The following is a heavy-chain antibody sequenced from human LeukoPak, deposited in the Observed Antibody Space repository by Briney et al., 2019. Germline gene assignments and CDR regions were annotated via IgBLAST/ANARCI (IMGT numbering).Heavy chain of an antibody. CDR3: ATTVYFDWSNNWFDP. Sequence: GASVKVSCKVSGYTLTELSMHWVRQAPGKGLEWMGGLDPEDGETIYAQKFQGRVTMTEDTSTDTAYMELSSLRSEDTAVYYCATTVYFDWSNNWFDPWGQGTLVTVSS. J-gene: IGHJ5*02. D-gene: IGHD3-9*01. CDR2: LDPEDGET. CDR1: GYTLTELS. V-gene: IGHV1-24*01.